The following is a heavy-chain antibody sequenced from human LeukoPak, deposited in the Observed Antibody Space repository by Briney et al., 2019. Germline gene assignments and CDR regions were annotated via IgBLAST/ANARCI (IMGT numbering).Heavy chain of an antibody. D-gene: IGHD1-26*01. Sequence: ASVKVSCKASGFTFTSSTMQWVRQARGQRLEWIGWIVVGGGNTDYAQKFQERVTITRDMSTSTAYMELSSLRSEDTAVYYCAATPPGSFFAFDIWGQGTMVTVSS. CDR1: GFTFTSST. CDR3: AATPPGSFFAFDI. CDR2: IVVGGGNT. J-gene: IGHJ3*02. V-gene: IGHV1-58*02.